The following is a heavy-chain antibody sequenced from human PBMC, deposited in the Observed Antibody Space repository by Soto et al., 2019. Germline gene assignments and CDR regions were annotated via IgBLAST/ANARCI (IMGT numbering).Heavy chain of an antibody. CDR2: IWYDGSNK. CDR3: ARDRHYYYYGSGSYPLDY. V-gene: IGHV3-33*01. D-gene: IGHD3-10*01. J-gene: IGHJ4*02. Sequence: GGSMRLSCAASGFTFSSYGMHWVRQATGKGLEWVAVIWYDGSNKYYADSVKGRFTISRDNSKNTLYLQMNSLRAEDTAVYYCARDRHYYYYGSGSYPLDYWGQGTLVTVSS. CDR1: GFTFSSYG.